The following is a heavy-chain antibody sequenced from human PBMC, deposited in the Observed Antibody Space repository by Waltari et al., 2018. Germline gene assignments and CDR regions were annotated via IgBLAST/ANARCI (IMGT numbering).Heavy chain of an antibody. D-gene: IGHD2-8*02. V-gene: IGHV1-69*08. CDR2: IIPILGIA. Sequence: QVRLVQSGAEVKKPGSSVKVSCKASGGTFSSYTISWVRQAPGQGLEWMGRIIPILGIANYAQKCQGRVTITADKSTSTAYMELSSLRSEDTAVYYCARDLYTGPGGYWGQGTLVTVSS. CDR3: ARDLYTGPGGY. J-gene: IGHJ4*02. CDR1: GGTFSSYT.